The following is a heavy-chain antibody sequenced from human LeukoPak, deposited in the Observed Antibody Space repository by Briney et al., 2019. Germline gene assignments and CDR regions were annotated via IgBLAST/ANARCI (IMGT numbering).Heavy chain of an antibody. CDR3: ATTANYYGSGSYYKIRGYYYYMDV. CDR2: IYYSGST. V-gene: IGHV4-39*01. CDR1: GGSISSSSYY. Sequence: TSETLSLTCAVSGGSISSSSYYWGWIRQPPGKGLEWIGSIYYSGSTHYNPSLKSRVTISVDTSKNQFSLKLSSVTAADTAVYYCATTANYYGSGSYYKIRGYYYYMDVWGKGTTVTVSS. J-gene: IGHJ6*03. D-gene: IGHD3-10*01.